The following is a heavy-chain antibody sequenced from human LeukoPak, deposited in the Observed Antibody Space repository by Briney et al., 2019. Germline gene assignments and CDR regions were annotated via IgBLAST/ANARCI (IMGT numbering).Heavy chain of an antibody. Sequence: ASVKVSRKASGYTFISYAMNWVRQAPGQGLEWMGWINTNTGNPTYAQGFTGRFVFSLDTSVSTAYLQISSLKAEDTAVYYCAREAQILIFGVVVVWFDPWGQGTLVTVSS. J-gene: IGHJ5*02. CDR2: INTNTGNP. D-gene: IGHD3-3*01. CDR1: GYTFISYA. V-gene: IGHV7-4-1*02. CDR3: AREAQILIFGVVVVWFDP.